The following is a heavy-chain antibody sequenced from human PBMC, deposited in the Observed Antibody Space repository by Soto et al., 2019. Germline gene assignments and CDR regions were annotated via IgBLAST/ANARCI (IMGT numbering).Heavy chain of an antibody. CDR1: GFTFSSYA. Sequence: LRLSCAASGFTFSSYAMSWVRQAPGKGLEWVSAISGSGGSTYYADSVKGRFTISRDNSKNTLYLQMNSLRAEDTAVYYCAKTSGSRRYFDYWGQGTLVTVSS. CDR2: ISGSGGST. CDR3: AKTSGSRRYFDY. J-gene: IGHJ4*02. V-gene: IGHV3-23*01.